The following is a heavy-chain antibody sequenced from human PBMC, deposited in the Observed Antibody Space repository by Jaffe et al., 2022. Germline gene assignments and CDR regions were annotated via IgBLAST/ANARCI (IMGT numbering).Heavy chain of an antibody. Sequence: QVQLQESGPGLVKPSETLSLTCAVSGYSISSGYYWGWIRQPPGKGLEWIGSIYHSGSTYYNPSLKSRVTISVDTSKNQFSLKLSSVTAADTAVYYCARQISSGWYPRRANWFDPWGQGTLVTVSS. CDR3: ARQISSGWYPRRANWFDP. V-gene: IGHV4-38-2*01. CDR1: GYSISSGYY. J-gene: IGHJ5*02. D-gene: IGHD6-19*01. CDR2: IYHSGST.